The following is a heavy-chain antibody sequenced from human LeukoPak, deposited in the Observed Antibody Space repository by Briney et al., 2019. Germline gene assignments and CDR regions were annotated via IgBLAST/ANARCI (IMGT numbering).Heavy chain of an antibody. Sequence: GASVEVSCKASGGTFTNYAFNWVRQAPGQGPEWMGRIIPIPGLTNYGQRFQGRLTIAADKSTGTVYMELSSLRSEDTAVYYCARAADSGFVWGSYRFDFWGQGTLVSVSS. D-gene: IGHD3-16*02. V-gene: IGHV1-69*04. J-gene: IGHJ4*01. CDR2: IIPIPGLT. CDR3: ARAADSGFVWGSYRFDF. CDR1: GGTFTNYA.